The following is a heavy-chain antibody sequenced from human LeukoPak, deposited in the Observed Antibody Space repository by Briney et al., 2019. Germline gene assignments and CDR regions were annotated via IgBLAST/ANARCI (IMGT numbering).Heavy chain of an antibody. CDR2: IYYSGST. CDR3: ARLVGRGASNFDY. D-gene: IGHD3-10*01. V-gene: IGHV4-38-2*01. CDR1: GYSISSGYY. Sequence: PSETLSLTCGVSGYSISSGYYWGWIRQPPGKGLEYIGSIYYSGSTYYNPSLKSRVTISVDTSKNQFSLKLSSVTAADTAVYYCARLVGRGASNFDYWGQGTLVTVSS. J-gene: IGHJ4*02.